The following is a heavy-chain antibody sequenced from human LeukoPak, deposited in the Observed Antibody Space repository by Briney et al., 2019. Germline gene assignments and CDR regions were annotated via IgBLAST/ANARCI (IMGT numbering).Heavy chain of an antibody. D-gene: IGHD4-17*01. CDR1: GGSISSGGYS. CDR2: IYHSGST. CDR3: ARRSTATTDFDY. V-gene: IGHV4-30-2*01. Sequence: SETLSLTCAVSGGSISSGGYSWSWIRQPPGKGLEWIGYIYHSGSTYYNPSLKSRVTISVDRSKNQFSLKLSSVTAADTAVYYCARRSTATTDFDYWGQGTLVTVSS. J-gene: IGHJ4*02.